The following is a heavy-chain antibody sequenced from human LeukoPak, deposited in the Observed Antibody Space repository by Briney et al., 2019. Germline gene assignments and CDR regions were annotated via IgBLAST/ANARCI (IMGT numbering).Heavy chain of an antibody. CDR3: ARHGGYYYDSSGYFQGHFDY. D-gene: IGHD3-22*01. Sequence: PSETLSLTCAVSSGSISTNIYYWGWIRQPPGKGLEWIGSIYYSGNTYYNPSLKSRVTISVDTSKNQFSLKLSSLTAADTAVYYCARHGGYYYDSSGYFQGHFDYWGQGTLVTVSS. CDR1: SGSISTNIYY. CDR2: IYYSGNT. V-gene: IGHV4-39*01. J-gene: IGHJ4*02.